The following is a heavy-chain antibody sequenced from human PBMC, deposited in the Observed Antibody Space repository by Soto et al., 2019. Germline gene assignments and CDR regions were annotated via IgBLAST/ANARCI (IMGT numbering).Heavy chain of an antibody. CDR2: IYYSGSP. Sequence: SETLSLTCTVSGGSISSSSYYWGWIRQPPGKGLEWIGSIYYSGSPYYNPSLKSRVTISVDPSKNQFSLKLSSVTAADTAVYYCARLHCSSWESYYYYYGMDVWGQGTRITVSS. D-gene: IGHD6-13*01. CDR3: ARLHCSSWESYYYYYGMDV. CDR1: GGSISSSSYY. V-gene: IGHV4-39*01. J-gene: IGHJ6*02.